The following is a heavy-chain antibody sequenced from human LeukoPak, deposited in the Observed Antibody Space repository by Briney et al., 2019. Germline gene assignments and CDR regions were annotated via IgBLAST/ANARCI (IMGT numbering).Heavy chain of an antibody. V-gene: IGHV4-59*04. CDR2: IYYNGRT. CDR3: ARITDRTIFGEIMHGFDI. D-gene: IGHD3-3*01. J-gene: IGHJ3*02. CDR1: DGSITNYY. Sequence: PSETLSLTCAVSDGSITNYYWSWVRQPPGKGLEWIGNIYYNGRTYYSPSFKSRGTISVDTSNNQFSLRLSSVTAADTAVYYCARITDRTIFGEIMHGFDIWGQGTPVTVSS.